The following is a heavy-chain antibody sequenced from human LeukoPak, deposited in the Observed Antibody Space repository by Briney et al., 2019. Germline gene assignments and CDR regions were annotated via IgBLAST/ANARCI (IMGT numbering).Heavy chain of an antibody. J-gene: IGHJ4*02. D-gene: IGHD3-22*01. CDR2: INPSGGTT. V-gene: IGHV1-46*01. CDR1: GYTFTTYY. Sequence: ASVKLSCRTSGYTFTTYYIHWVRQAPGQGLEWLGIINPSGGTTTYAQKFQGRVTMTRDTSTSTVYMELNTLRSEDTAVYYCARGSNYYYDVTADYPRYWGQGTLVTVSS. CDR3: ARGSNYYYDVTADYPRY.